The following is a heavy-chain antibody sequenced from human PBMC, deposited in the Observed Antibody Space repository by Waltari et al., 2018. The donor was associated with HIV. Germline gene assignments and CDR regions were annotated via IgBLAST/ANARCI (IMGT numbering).Heavy chain of an antibody. CDR2: IKQDGSEI. CDR1: GFTLSSYW. Sequence: EVQLVESGGGLVQPGGSLRLSCAASGFTLSSYWMSWVRQAPGKGLGWVANIKQDGSEIYYVDSVKGRFTISRDNAKNSLYLQMNSLRAEDTAVYFCARRGGRSSPLGYWGQGTLVTVSS. J-gene: IGHJ4*02. CDR3: ARRGGRSSPLGY. V-gene: IGHV3-7*01. D-gene: IGHD6-13*01.